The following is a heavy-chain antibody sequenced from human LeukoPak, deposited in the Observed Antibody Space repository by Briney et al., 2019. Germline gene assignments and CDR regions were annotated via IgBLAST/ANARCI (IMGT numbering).Heavy chain of an antibody. CDR1: GGSISSYY. CDR2: IHSSGNT. V-gene: IGHV4-59*01. CDR3: ARERWDDVFDI. Sequence: SETLSLTCTVSGGSISSYYWSWIRQPPGKGLQWIGYIHSSGNTDYNPSLKSRVTISVDTSKNQFSLKLSSVTAADTAVYYCARERWDDVFDIWGQGTMVTVSS. J-gene: IGHJ3*02. D-gene: IGHD1-26*01.